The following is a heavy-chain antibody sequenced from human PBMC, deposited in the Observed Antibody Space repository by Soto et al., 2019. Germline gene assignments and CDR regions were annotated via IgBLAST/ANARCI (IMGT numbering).Heavy chain of an antibody. CDR1: GYSFTTHA. V-gene: IGHV1-3*04. Sequence: ASVKVSCKASGYSFTTHAMIWVRQAPGQRPEWMGWINTGNGNTRYSPKFQGRVNITRDTSASTAYMELSSLKSEDTAVYYCARGEKLYHYYYGIEVLGQASTVIVSS. J-gene: IGHJ6*01. CDR3: ARGEKLYHYYYGIEV. CDR2: INTGNGNT.